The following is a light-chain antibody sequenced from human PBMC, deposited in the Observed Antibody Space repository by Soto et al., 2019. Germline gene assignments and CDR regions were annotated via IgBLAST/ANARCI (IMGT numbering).Light chain of an antibody. V-gene: IGKV3-15*01. CDR3: QLGET. J-gene: IGKJ1*01. CDR1: QSVSSN. CDR2: GAS. Sequence: EIVMTQSPATLSVSPGERATLSCRASQSVSSNLAWYQQKPGQAPRLLIYGASTRATGIPARFSGSGSGTEFTLTISSLQSEDFAVYYCQLGETFGQGTKVEIK.